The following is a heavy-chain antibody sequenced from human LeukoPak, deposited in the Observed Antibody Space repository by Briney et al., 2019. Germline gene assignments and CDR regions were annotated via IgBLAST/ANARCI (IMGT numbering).Heavy chain of an antibody. V-gene: IGHV3-53*01. D-gene: IGHD3-22*01. CDR3: ARESYYDSSGYLPFDY. J-gene: IGHJ4*02. CDR1: GFTVSSNY. CDR2: IYSGGST. Sequence: GGSLRLSCAASGFTVSSNYMSWVRQAPGKGLEWVSVIYSGGSTYYADSVKGRFTISRDNSKNTLYLQMNSLRAEDTAVYYCARESYYDSSGYLPFDYWGQGTLVTVSS.